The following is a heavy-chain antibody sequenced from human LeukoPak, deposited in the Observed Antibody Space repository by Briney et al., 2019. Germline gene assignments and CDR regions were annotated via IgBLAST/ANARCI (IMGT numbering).Heavy chain of an antibody. V-gene: IGHV1-46*01. Sequence: ASVKVSCKASGYTFIDSFMHWVRQAPGHGLEWMGIINPTRGSTNYAHTFQGRLTMTKDTSTSTVYMELSSLTSEDTAVYYCARSGQTISGPYPIYYYYYMDIWGKGTTVTVSS. D-gene: IGHD5-12*01. CDR3: ARSGQTISGPYPIYYYYYMDI. CDR2: INPTRGST. CDR1: GYTFIDSF. J-gene: IGHJ6*03.